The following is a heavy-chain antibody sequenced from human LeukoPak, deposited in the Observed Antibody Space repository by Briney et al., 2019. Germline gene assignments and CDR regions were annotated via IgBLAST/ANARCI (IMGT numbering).Heavy chain of an antibody. V-gene: IGHV1-69*05. CDR1: GYTFTSYA. J-gene: IGHJ4*02. Sequence: ASVKVSCKASGYTFTSYAMNWVRQAPGQGLEWMGGIIPIFGTANYAQKFQGRVTITTDESTSTAYMELSSLRSEDTAVYYCAALDYWGQGTLVTVSS. CDR3: AALDY. CDR2: IIPIFGTA.